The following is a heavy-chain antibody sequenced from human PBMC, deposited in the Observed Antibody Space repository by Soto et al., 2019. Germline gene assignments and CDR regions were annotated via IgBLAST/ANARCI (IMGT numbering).Heavy chain of an antibody. J-gene: IGHJ3*02. CDR2: IIPIFGTA. Sequence: GASVKVSCKASGGTFSSYAISWVRQAPGQGLEWMGGIIPIFGTANYAQKFQGRVTITADESTSTAYMGLSSLRSEDTAVYYCARERVHDSSGYYPHLDAFDIWGQGTMVTVSS. CDR1: GGTFSSYA. V-gene: IGHV1-69*13. CDR3: ARERVHDSSGYYPHLDAFDI. D-gene: IGHD3-22*01.